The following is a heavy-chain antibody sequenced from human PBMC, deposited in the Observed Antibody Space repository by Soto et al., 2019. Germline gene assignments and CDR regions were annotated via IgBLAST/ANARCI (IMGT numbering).Heavy chain of an antibody. Sequence: LRLSCAASGFTFSSYGMHWVRQAPGKGLEWVAVISYDGSNKYYADSVKGRFTISRDNSKNTLYLQMNSLRAEDTAVYYCAKDLVGIVVVPAAILDYWGQGTLVTVSS. CDR2: ISYDGSNK. CDR1: GFTFSSYG. CDR3: AKDLVGIVVVPAAILDY. J-gene: IGHJ4*02. D-gene: IGHD2-2*01. V-gene: IGHV3-30*18.